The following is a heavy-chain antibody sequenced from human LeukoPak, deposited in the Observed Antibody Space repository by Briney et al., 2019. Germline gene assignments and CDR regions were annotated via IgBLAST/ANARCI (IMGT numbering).Heavy chain of an antibody. J-gene: IGHJ3*02. CDR2: IYHSGST. CDR3: AVKRDAFDI. CDR1: GYSISSGYY. V-gene: IGHV4-38-2*02. Sequence: SETLSLTCTVSGYSISSGYYWGWIRQPPGKGLEWIGSIYHSGSTYYNPSLKSRVTISVDTSKNQFSLKLSSVTAADTAVYYCAVKRDAFDIWGQGTMVTVSS.